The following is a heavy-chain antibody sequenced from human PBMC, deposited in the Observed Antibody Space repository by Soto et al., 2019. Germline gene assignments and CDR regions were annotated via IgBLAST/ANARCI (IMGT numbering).Heavy chain of an antibody. V-gene: IGHV3-23*01. CDR3: APHVLRFLEWLFPNWFDP. J-gene: IGHJ5*02. D-gene: IGHD3-3*01. Sequence: GGSLRLSCAASGFTFSSYAMSWVRQAPGKGLEWVSAISGSGGSTYYADSVKGRFTISRDNSKNTLYLQMNSLRAEDTAVYYCAPHVLRFLEWLFPNWFDPWGQGTLVTVSS. CDR2: ISGSGGST. CDR1: GFTFSSYA.